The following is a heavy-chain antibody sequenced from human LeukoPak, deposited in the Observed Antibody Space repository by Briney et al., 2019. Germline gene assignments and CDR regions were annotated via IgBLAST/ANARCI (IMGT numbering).Heavy chain of an antibody. D-gene: IGHD6-13*01. CDR3: ARDRTSSWYYHAFDI. CDR2: IYYTGST. J-gene: IGHJ3*02. V-gene: IGHV4-59*01. CDR1: GDSIGSYY. Sequence: SETLSLTCTVSGDSIGSYYWIWIRQPPGKGLEWIGFIYYTGSTNYNPSLKSRVTISVDTSKNQFSLKLRSVTAADTAVYYRARDRTSSWYYHAFDIWGQGTMVTVSS.